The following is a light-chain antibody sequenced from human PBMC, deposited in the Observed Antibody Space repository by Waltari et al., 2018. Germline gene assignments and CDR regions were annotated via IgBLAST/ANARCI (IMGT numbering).Light chain of an antibody. Sequence: QSALTQPASVSGSPGQSITISCTAVNSNVDILHLVSWYQHHPGRNPRLLIYEISHRSSGIFNRFSGSKSGNTASLTISGLQPEDEADYFCCSFAGYGIYVFGSGTQVSVL. J-gene: IGLJ1*01. V-gene: IGLV2-23*02. CDR2: EIS. CDR3: CSFAGYGIYV. CDR1: NSNVDILHL.